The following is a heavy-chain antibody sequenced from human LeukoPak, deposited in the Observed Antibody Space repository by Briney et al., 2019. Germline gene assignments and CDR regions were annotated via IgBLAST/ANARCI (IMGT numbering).Heavy chain of an antibody. CDR2: IFISGGT. Sequence: LSETLSLTCTVSGDSITSGSYYWSWIRQPAGKGLEWIGRIFISGGTNYNPSLRSRVTMSLDTSKNQFSLKLYSVTAADTAVYYCARRTSWFDPWGQGTLVTVSS. J-gene: IGHJ5*02. D-gene: IGHD2-2*01. CDR1: GDSITSGSYY. V-gene: IGHV4-61*02. CDR3: ARRTSWFDP.